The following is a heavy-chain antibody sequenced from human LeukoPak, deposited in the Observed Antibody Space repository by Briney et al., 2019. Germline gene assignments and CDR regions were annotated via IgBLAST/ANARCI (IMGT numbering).Heavy chain of an antibody. CDR1: GLTLSRYW. CDR3: TRVSWRGEIF. CDR2: INQDGNKK. Sequence: PGGSLRLSCAASGLTLSRYWMTWVRQAPGKGLEWVANINQDGNKKYYVDSVKGRFTISRDNAKKSLFLQMTSLRAEDTAVYYCTRVSWRGEIFWGQGTLVSVSS. J-gene: IGHJ4*02. D-gene: IGHD3-3*01. V-gene: IGHV3-7*01.